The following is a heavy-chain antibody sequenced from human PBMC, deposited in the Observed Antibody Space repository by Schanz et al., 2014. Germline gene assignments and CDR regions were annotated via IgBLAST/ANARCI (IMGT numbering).Heavy chain of an antibody. J-gene: IGHJ4*02. V-gene: IGHV3-23*01. CDR3: ARPIYDLWSGSFDY. Sequence: ESGGGLEQPGGSLRLSCVTSGFTFTNYGMTWVRQAPGKGLEWVSFISRSGDNTKYADSVTGRFTISRDNSRNTLFLQMNSLRAEDTAVYYCARPIYDLWSGSFDYWGQGTLVTVSS. CDR2: ISRSGDNT. CDR1: GFTFTNYG. D-gene: IGHD3-3*01.